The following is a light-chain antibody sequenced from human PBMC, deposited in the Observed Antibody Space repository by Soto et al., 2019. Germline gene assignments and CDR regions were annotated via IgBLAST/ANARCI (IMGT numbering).Light chain of an antibody. Sequence: IVMTQSPGTLSLSPGERATLSCRASQTVSSNLIAWYQQEPGQAPRLLIYGASNRATGIPDRFSGSGSGTDFTLTISSLEPEDFAVYYCRHYDSSTGTFGQGTKVEIK. V-gene: IGKV3-20*01. CDR3: RHYDSSTGT. J-gene: IGKJ1*01. CDR1: QTVSSNL. CDR2: GAS.